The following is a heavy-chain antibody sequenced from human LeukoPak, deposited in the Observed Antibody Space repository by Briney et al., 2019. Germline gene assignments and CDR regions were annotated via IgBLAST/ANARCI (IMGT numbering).Heavy chain of an antibody. CDR2: INHNRNVN. J-gene: IGHJ6*02. CDR3: ARGGGLDV. Sequence: GGALRLSCAASGFTFSSYWMNWARQAPGKGLEWVASINHNRNVNYDVDSVKGRFTISRDNAKNSLYLQMSNLRAEDTAVYFCARGGGLDVWGQGATVTVSS. CDR1: GFTFSSYW. D-gene: IGHD3-16*01. V-gene: IGHV3-7*03.